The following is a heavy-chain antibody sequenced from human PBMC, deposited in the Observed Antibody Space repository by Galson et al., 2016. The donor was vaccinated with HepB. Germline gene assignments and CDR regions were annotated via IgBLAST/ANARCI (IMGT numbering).Heavy chain of an antibody. J-gene: IGHJ5*02. CDR3: AKDMSSAAYYFDP. D-gene: IGHD2-2*01. Sequence: SLRLSCAASGFTFTDYAMHWVRQGPGKGLEWVSGISWNSGIVGYADSVRGRFSISRDNAKKSLFLQMNSVRPDDTAVYYCAKDMSSAAYYFDPWGLGTLVTVSS. CDR2: ISWNSGIV. V-gene: IGHV3-9*01. CDR1: GFTFTDYA.